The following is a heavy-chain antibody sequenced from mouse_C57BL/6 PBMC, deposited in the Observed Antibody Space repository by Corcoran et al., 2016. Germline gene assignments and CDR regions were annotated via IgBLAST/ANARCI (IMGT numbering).Heavy chain of an antibody. V-gene: IGHV3-6*01. CDR2: ISYDGSN. CDR1: GYSITSGHY. CDR3: ARSYDYIDY. Sequence: DVQLQESGPGLVKPSQSLSLTCSVTGYSITSGHYWNWIRQFPGNKLEWMGYISYDGSNNYNPSLKNRISITRDTSKNQFFLKLNSVTTEDTATYYCARSYDYIDYWGQGTTLTVSS. D-gene: IGHD2-3*01. J-gene: IGHJ2*01.